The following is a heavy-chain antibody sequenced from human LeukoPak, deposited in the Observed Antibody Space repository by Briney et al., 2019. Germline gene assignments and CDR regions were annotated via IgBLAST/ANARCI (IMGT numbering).Heavy chain of an antibody. CDR3: VGTFTVFGVVSTIE. J-gene: IGHJ4*02. V-gene: IGHV3-23*01. CDR1: GFTFSSYA. Sequence: GGSLRLSCAASGFTFSSYAMSWVRQAPGKGLQWVSGVTGSGDSTYYADSVKDRFSISRDNSQNTVFLQMSSLRVDDTAAYYCVGTFTVFGVVSTIEWGQGTLVTVSS. D-gene: IGHD3-3*01. CDR2: VTGSGDST.